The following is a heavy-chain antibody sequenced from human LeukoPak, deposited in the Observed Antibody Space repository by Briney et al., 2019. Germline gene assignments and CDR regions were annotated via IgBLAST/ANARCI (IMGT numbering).Heavy chain of an antibody. V-gene: IGHV4-59*01. CDR1: GGSISSYY. CDR2: IYYSGST. CDR3: ASRAVAGRENY. Sequence: PSETLSLTCTVSGGSISSYYWSWIRQPPGKGLEWIGYIYYSGSTNYNPSLKSRVTISVDTSKNQFSLKLSSVTAADTAVYYCASRAVAGRENYWSQGTLVTVSS. D-gene: IGHD6-19*01. J-gene: IGHJ4*02.